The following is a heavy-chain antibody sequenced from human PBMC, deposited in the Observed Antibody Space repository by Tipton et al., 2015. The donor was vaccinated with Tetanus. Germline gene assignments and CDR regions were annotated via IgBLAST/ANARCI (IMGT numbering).Heavy chain of an antibody. Sequence: TLSLTCSLSGGSISNSEYYWTWIRQPPGRGLEWIGYVHYSGSTNYSPSLRSRVTLSVDTSKNQFSLKLSSVTAADTAVYYCARIGWLQQNKPAFDIWGQGTMVTVSS. CDR2: VHYSGST. CDR1: GGSISNSEYY. CDR3: ARIGWLQQNKPAFDI. D-gene: IGHD6-19*01. J-gene: IGHJ3*02. V-gene: IGHV4-61*08.